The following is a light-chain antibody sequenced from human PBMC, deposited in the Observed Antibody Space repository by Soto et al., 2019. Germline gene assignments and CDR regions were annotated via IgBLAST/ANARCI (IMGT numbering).Light chain of an antibody. V-gene: IGKV3-11*01. CDR2: NAS. CDR1: QSVSTF. J-gene: IGKJ5*01. Sequence: EIVLTQSPATLSLSPGERAILSCRASQSVSTFLAWFQQKPGQPPRLLIYNASNRTTGIPARFSGSGSGTDFTLTISSLEPAEFAVSYCQQRGDWTPISFGRGTGPEIK. CDR3: QQRGDWTPIS.